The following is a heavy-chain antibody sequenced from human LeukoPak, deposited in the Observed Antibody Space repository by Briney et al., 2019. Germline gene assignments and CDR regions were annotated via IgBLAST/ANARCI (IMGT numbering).Heavy chain of an antibody. CDR1: GYTFTGYY. D-gene: IGHD3-22*01. Sequence: ASVKVSCKASGYTFTGYYMHWVRQAPGQGLEWMGRINPNNGGTNYAQKFQGRVTMTRDTSISTAYMELSRLRSDDTAVYYCARVWYDSSGYWLNDYWGQGTLVTVSS. V-gene: IGHV1-2*06. CDR3: ARVWYDSSGYWLNDY. J-gene: IGHJ4*02. CDR2: INPNNGGT.